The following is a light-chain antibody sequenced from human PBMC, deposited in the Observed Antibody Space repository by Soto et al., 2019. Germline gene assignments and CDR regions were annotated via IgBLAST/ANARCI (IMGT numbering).Light chain of an antibody. CDR2: GAS. CDR1: QSVSTNY. V-gene: IGKV3-20*01. CDR3: QQYANSHGT. Sequence: EIVMTQSPATLSVSPGERVTLSCRASQSVSTNYVAWYQQKPGQAPRLLIYGASSRASGIPDRFRGSGSGTDFTLTISRLEPEDFAVYYCQQYANSHGTFGQGTKVDIK. J-gene: IGKJ1*01.